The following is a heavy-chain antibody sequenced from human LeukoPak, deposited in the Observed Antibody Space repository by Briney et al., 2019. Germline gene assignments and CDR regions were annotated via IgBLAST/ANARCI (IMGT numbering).Heavy chain of an antibody. V-gene: IGHV4-4*07. D-gene: IGHD3-22*01. CDR2: IYSSGST. J-gene: IGHJ5*01. CDR3: ARSRHSEYHYDAGGNPLNWFDS. Sequence: TSETLSLTCSVSGGSIISHYWTWIRQPAGKGLEWIGRIYSSGSTNYSPSLKSRVTMSVDTSKNQFSLKLTSMTAADTAVYYCARSRHSEYHYDAGGNPLNWFDSWGQGTQVTVSS. CDR1: GGSIISHY.